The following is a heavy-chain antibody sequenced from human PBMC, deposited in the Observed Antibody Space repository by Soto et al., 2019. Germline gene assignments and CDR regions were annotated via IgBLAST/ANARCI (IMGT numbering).Heavy chain of an antibody. J-gene: IGHJ6*02. CDR3: ARERGITIFGVDTGGMDV. Sequence: TLSLTCTVSGGSISSGGYYWSWIRQHPGKGLEWIGYIYYSGSTYYNPSLKSRVTISVDTSKNQFSLKLSSVTAADTAVYYCARERGITIFGVDTGGMDVWGQGTTVTVSS. D-gene: IGHD3-3*01. CDR2: IYYSGST. V-gene: IGHV4-31*03. CDR1: GGSISSGGYY.